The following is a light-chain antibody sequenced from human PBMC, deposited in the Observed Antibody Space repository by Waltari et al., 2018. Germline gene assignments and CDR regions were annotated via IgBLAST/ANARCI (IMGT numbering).Light chain of an antibody. V-gene: IGKV3-20*01. CDR1: QSVGSSS. CDR3: QQHGTLPAT. J-gene: IGKJ1*01. Sequence: ESVLTQSTGTASLYPGERVTIPCRASQSVGSSSLAWYQHKPGQDPSLVIYRASMRATVIPDRFSGSGSGTDFSLTISRLEPEDFAVYYCQQHGTLPATFGQGTKVEIK. CDR2: RAS.